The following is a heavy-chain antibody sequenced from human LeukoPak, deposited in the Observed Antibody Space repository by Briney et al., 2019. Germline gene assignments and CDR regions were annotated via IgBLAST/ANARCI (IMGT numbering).Heavy chain of an antibody. V-gene: IGHV3-23*01. Sequence: GGSLRLSCAASGFTFSSYAMSWVRQAPGKGLEWVSAISGSGGSTYYADSVKGRFTISRDNSKNTLYLQMNSLRAGDTAVYYCAKSPDYHILAGYYGYWGQGTLVTVSS. CDR2: ISGSGGST. J-gene: IGHJ4*02. CDR1: GFTFSSYA. CDR3: AKSPDYHILAGYYGY. D-gene: IGHD3-9*01.